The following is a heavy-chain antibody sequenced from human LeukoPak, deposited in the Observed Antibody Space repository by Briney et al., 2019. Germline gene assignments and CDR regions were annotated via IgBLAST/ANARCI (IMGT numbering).Heavy chain of an antibody. Sequence: SETLSLTCAVSGGSISSSNWWSWVRQPPGKGLEWIGEIYHSGSTNYNPSLRSRVTISVDKSKNQFSLKMTSVTAADTAVYYCARDPGYSSGFDAFDIWGQGTMVTVSS. V-gene: IGHV4-4*02. D-gene: IGHD6-19*01. CDR1: GGSISSSNW. CDR3: ARDPGYSSGFDAFDI. J-gene: IGHJ3*02. CDR2: IYHSGST.